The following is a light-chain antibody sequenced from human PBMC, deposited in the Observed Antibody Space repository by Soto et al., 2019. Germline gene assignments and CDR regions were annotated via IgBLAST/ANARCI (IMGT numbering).Light chain of an antibody. CDR2: EVS. Sequence: QSALTQPASVSGSPGQSITISCTGTSSDVGGYNYVSWYQQQSGQAPKLMIHEVSNRPSGVSNRFSGSKSGNTASLTISGLQAEDEADYYCSSYTSSRAYVFGIGTKLPVL. CDR1: SSDVGGYNY. CDR3: SSYTSSRAYV. J-gene: IGLJ1*01. V-gene: IGLV2-14*01.